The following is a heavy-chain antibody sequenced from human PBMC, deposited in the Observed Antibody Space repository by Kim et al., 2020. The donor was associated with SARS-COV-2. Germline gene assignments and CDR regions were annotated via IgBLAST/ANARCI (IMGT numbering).Heavy chain of an antibody. Sequence: GGSLRLSCAASGFTFSSYSMNWVRQAPGKGLEWVSYISSSSSTIYQAYSVKGLIIITRNNTKTSLLQQINSLTAEDTAEYYCARLYDSPLVWGQGTLATV. CDR3: ARLYDSPLV. V-gene: IGHV3-48*04. CDR2: ISSSSSTI. D-gene: IGHD3-16*01. CDR1: GFTFSSYS. J-gene: IGHJ4*02.